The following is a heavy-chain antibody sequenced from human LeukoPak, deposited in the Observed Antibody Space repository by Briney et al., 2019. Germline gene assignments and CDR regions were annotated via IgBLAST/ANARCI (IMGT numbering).Heavy chain of an antibody. D-gene: IGHD6-19*01. CDR2: IYTSGST. CDR3: ARVFASGWFYYFDY. Sequence: SETLSLTCTVSGGSISSYYWSWIRQPAGKGLEWIGRIYTSGSTNYNPSLKSRVTMSVDTSKNQFSLKLSSVTAADTAVYYCARVFASGWFYYFDYWGQGTLVTVSS. J-gene: IGHJ4*02. V-gene: IGHV4-4*07. CDR1: GGSISSYY.